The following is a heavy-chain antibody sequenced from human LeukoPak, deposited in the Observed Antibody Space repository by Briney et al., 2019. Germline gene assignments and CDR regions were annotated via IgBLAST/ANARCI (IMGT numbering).Heavy chain of an antibody. V-gene: IGHV4-34*01. CDR1: GGSFSGYY. CDR2: INHSGST. Sequence: PSETLSLTCAVYGGSFSGYYWSWIRQPPGKGLEWIGEINHSGSTNYNPSLKSRVTISVDTSKNQFSLKLSSVTAADTAVYYCAREGLGNYYYYHGMDVWGQGTTVTVSS. D-gene: IGHD4-23*01. CDR3: AREGLGNYYYYHGMDV. J-gene: IGHJ6*02.